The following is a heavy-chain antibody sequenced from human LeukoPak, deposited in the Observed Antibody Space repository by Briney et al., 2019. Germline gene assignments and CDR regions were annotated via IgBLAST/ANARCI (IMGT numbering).Heavy chain of an antibody. CDR3: ARVSAEQQLVVDY. CDR1: GFTFSSHS. CDR2: IYSGGST. V-gene: IGHV3-66*01. Sequence: GGSLRLSCAASGFTFSSHSMNWVRQAPGKGLEWVSVIYSGGSTYYADSVKGRFTISRDNSKNTLYLQMNSLRAEDTAVYYCARVSAEQQLVVDYWGQGTLVTVSS. J-gene: IGHJ4*02. D-gene: IGHD6-13*01.